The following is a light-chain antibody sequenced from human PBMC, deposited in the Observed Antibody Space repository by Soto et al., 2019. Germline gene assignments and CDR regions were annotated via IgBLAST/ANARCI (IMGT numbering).Light chain of an antibody. CDR1: SSDFGSHNL. J-gene: IGLJ1*01. CDR2: EGS. CDR3: CSYAGSRISPYV. Sequence: QSALTQPASVSGSPGQSITISCTGTSSDFGSHNLVSWYQQHPGKAPKLMIYEGSKRPSGVSDRFSGSKSGNTASLTISGLQAEDEADYYCCSYAGSRISPYVFGAGTKLTVL. V-gene: IGLV2-23*01.